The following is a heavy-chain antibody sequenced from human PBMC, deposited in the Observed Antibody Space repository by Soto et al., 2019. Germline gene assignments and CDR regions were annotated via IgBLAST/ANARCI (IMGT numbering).Heavy chain of an antibody. J-gene: IGHJ4*02. D-gene: IGHD3-10*01. CDR3: ANGYGSAI. CDR2: ISSSSSYI. V-gene: IGHV3-21*01. Sequence: EVHLVESGGGLVKPGGSLRLSCAASGFTFSSYTMNWVRQAPGKGLEWVSSISSSSSYIYYADSVKGQFTISRDNAKNSLYLQMNSLRAEDPAVYYCANGYGSAIWGQGTLVTVSS. CDR1: GFTFSSYT.